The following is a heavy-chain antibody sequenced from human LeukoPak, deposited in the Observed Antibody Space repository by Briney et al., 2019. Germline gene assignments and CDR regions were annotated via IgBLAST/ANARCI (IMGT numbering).Heavy chain of an antibody. V-gene: IGHV3-48*01. CDR2: ISSSTTTI. Sequence: GGSLRLSCAASGYTFSTYSMNWVRNAPGKGLEWISYISSSTTTIYQADSVKGRFTISRDNAKNSLYLQMNSLRVEDTAVYYCARHRLFNWNYDFVYWGQGTLVTVSS. CDR1: GYTFSTYS. J-gene: IGHJ4*02. D-gene: IGHD1-7*01. CDR3: ARHRLFNWNYDFVY.